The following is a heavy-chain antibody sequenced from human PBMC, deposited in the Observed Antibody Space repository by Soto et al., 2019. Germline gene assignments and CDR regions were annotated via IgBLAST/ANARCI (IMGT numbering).Heavy chain of an antibody. CDR2: IYYAGNT. Sequence: QLQLQESRAGLVKPSETLSLTCTVSGDSISSSSYYWGWIRQPPGKGLEWIGSIYYAGNTYYTPSLKSRVTISVDTSKNQFSLKLSSVTAADTAVYYCAREGGRYCSGGSCQVDYWGQGTLVTVSS. D-gene: IGHD2-15*01. J-gene: IGHJ4*02. CDR3: AREGGRYCSGGSCQVDY. V-gene: IGHV4-39*02. CDR1: GDSISSSSYY.